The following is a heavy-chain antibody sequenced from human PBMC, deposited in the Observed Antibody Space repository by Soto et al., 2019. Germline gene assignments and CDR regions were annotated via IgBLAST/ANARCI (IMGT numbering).Heavy chain of an antibody. CDR3: ARDSDYDILTGYYGGIDY. CDR1: GFTFSNYA. J-gene: IGHJ4*02. V-gene: IGHV3-30-3*01. D-gene: IGHD3-9*01. CDR2: ISFDGSNK. Sequence: QVQLVESGGCVVQPGRSLRLSCAASGFTFSNYAIHWVRQAPGKGLEWVAVISFDGSNKYYADSVKGRFTISRDNSKNTLYLQMNSLRAEDTAVYYCARDSDYDILTGYYGGIDYWGQGTLVTVSS.